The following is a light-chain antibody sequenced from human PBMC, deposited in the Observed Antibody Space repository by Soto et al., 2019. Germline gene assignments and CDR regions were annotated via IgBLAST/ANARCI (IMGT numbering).Light chain of an antibody. J-gene: IGKJ4*01. V-gene: IGKV3-11*01. CDR3: RQRYNWPLT. CDR1: QSIGNS. Sequence: TVLTQSPATLSLSPGERATLSCKASQSIGNSLGWFQQKPGQAPRLLIDDAFNRATGIPARFTGSGSGSDFTLTISSLEPEDFGVYYCRQRYNWPLTFGRGTKVEIK. CDR2: DAF.